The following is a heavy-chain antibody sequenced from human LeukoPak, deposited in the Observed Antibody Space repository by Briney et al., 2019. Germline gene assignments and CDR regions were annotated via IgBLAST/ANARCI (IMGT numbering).Heavy chain of an antibody. CDR1: GYSFTNYW. CDR2: IYPGDSDT. V-gene: IGHV5-51*01. CDR3: ARQTRYCGGDCNSFDY. J-gene: IGHJ4*02. D-gene: IGHD2-21*02. Sequence: GESLKISCKGSGYSFTNYWIGWVRQMPGQGLEWMGIIYPGDSDTRYSPSFQGQVTMSADKSISTAYLQWSSLKASDTAMYYCARQTRYCGGDCNSFDYWGRGTLVTVSP.